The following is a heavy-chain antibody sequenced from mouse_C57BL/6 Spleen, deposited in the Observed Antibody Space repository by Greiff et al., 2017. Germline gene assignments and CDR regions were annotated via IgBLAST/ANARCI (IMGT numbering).Heavy chain of an antibody. Sequence: QVQLQQSGAELVRPGASVKLSCKASGYTFTDYYINWVKQRPGQGLEWIAKIYPGSGNASYNERFKGKATLTAEKSSSTAYMQLSSLTSEDSAVXFCARGGYYGIIDYRGQGTTLTVSS. D-gene: IGHD1-1*01. CDR2: IYPGSGNA. V-gene: IGHV1-76*01. CDR1: GYTFTDYY. CDR3: ARGGYYGIIDY. J-gene: IGHJ2*01.